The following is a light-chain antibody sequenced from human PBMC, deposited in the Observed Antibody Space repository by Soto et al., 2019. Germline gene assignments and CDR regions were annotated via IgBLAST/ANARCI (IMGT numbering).Light chain of an antibody. V-gene: IGKV3-15*01. Sequence: TELTQSPATLSISPGERATLSCRASQNVGTNLAWYQQTPGQAPRLLIYGASTRAFGLPARFTGSGSGTEFTLTITSLQSEDIAVYHCQQYNNGPPWTFGQGTRVEVK. J-gene: IGKJ1*01. CDR1: QNVGTN. CDR3: QQYNNGPPWT. CDR2: GAS.